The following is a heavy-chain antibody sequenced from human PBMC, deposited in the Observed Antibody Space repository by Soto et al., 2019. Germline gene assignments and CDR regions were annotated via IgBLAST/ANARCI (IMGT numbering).Heavy chain of an antibody. CDR2: ISGSGFKK. CDR1: GFTFENFG. Sequence: RWSLRLSCAASGFTFENFGMSWVRQAPGKGLEWISSISGSGFKKYYADSVKGRVTISRDNSKSTVYLELNNLSAEDTAVYHCAKNQGVELVPLATVDWFDPWGQGSVVTVSS. V-gene: IGHV3-23*01. J-gene: IGHJ5*02. D-gene: IGHD1-26*01. CDR3: AKNQGVELVPLATVDWFDP.